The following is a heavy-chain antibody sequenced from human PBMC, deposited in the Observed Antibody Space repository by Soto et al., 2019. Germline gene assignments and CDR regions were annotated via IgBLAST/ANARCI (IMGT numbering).Heavy chain of an antibody. J-gene: IGHJ4*02. Sequence: SETLSLTCTVSGGSISAYYWSWARQPPEKGLEWIGFIYYSGSTNYNPSLKSRVTISLDTSKNQFSLKLTSVTAADTAMYYCACHGPWGSGTYPFASWGQGTLVTVSS. CDR2: IYYSGST. CDR1: GGSISAYY. D-gene: IGHD3-10*01. CDR3: ACHGPWGSGTYPFAS. V-gene: IGHV4-59*08.